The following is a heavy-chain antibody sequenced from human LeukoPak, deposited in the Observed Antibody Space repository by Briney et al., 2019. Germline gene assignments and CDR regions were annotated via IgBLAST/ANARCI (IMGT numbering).Heavy chain of an antibody. CDR3: ARRIWFGESSFDY. CDR1: GGSISSYY. CDR2: IYYSGST. J-gene: IGHJ4*02. Sequence: KPSETLSLTCTVSGGSISSYYWSWIRQPPGKGLEWIGYIYYSGSTNYNPSLKSRVTISVDTSKNQFSLKLSSVTAADTAVYYCARRIWFGESSFDYWGQGTLVTVSS. V-gene: IGHV4-59*01. D-gene: IGHD3-10*01.